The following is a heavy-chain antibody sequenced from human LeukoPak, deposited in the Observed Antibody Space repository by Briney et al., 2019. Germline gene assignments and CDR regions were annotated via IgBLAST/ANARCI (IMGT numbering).Heavy chain of an antibody. Sequence: ASVKVSCKASGGTFSSYVITWVRQAPGQGLEWMGWISAYNGNTNYAQKLQGRVSMTTDTSTSTAYMELRSLRSDDTAVYYCARDSREVLLWFGEFSPWGQGTLVTVSS. J-gene: IGHJ5*02. CDR1: GGTFSSYV. CDR2: ISAYNGNT. CDR3: ARDSREVLLWFGEFSP. D-gene: IGHD3-10*01. V-gene: IGHV1-18*01.